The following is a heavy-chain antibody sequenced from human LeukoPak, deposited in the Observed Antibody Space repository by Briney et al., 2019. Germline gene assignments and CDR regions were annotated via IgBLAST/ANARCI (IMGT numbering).Heavy chain of an antibody. CDR2: IKQDGSEK. J-gene: IGHJ4*02. CDR3: ARQGVSGYGATY. D-gene: IGHD4/OR15-4a*01. V-gene: IGHV3-7*01. Sequence: GGSLRLSCPASGFNFSTYWMTWVRQAPGKGPEWVANIKQDGSEKYYVDSVKGRFTISRDNAKKSLYLQMNSLRVEDTAVYYCARQGVSGYGATYWGQGTLVTLSS. CDR1: GFNFSTYW.